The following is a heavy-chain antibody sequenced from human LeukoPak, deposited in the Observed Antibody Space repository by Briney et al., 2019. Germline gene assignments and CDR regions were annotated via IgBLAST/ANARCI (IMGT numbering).Heavy chain of an antibody. CDR1: GGSIGSGAYS. V-gene: IGHV4-30-2*01. J-gene: IGHJ4*02. D-gene: IGHD2-21*02. CDR3: ARGKATAIDS. CDR2: IYQSGST. Sequence: SETLSLTCAVSGGSIGSGAYSWSWIRQPPGKGLEWIGYIYQSGSTCYNPSLKSRVTISVDRSKNQVSLELSSVTAADTAVHYCARGKATAIDSWGQGTLVTVSS.